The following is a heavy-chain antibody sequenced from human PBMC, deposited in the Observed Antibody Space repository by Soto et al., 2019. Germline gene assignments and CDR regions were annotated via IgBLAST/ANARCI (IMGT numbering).Heavy chain of an antibody. CDR3: ARGRGRDSTQPDYYYYGMDV. CDR2: IIPIFGTA. V-gene: IGHV1-69*13. D-gene: IGHD1-1*01. CDR1: GGTFSSYA. Sequence: SVKVSCKASGGTFSSYAISWVRQAPGQGLEWMGGIIPIFGTANYAQKFQGRVTITADESTSTAYMELSSLRSEDTAVYYCARGRGRDSTQPDYYYYGMDVWGQGTTVTVSS. J-gene: IGHJ6*02.